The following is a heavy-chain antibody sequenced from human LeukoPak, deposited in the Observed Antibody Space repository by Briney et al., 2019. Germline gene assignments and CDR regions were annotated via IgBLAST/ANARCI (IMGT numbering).Heavy chain of an antibody. CDR2: IWNDGRNE. D-gene: IGHD6-19*01. CDR1: GFTFSSFG. CDR3: ARDPAGYSSGWYLFDY. V-gene: IGHV3-33*01. J-gene: IGHJ4*02. Sequence: GGSLRLSCAASGFTFSSFGMHWVRQAPGEGLEWVAVIWNDGRNEYYADSVKGRFTISRDNSKNTLYLQMNSLRVEDTAVYYCARDPAGYSSGWYLFDYWGQGTLVTVSS.